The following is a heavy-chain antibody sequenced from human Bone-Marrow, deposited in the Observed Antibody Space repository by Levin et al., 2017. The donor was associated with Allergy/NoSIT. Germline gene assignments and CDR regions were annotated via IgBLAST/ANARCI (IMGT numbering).Heavy chain of an antibody. V-gene: IGHV1-18*01. Sequence: AASVKVSCKASGYTFTSYGISWVRQAPGQGLEWMGWISAYNGNTNYAQKLQGRVTMTTDTSTSTAYMELRSLRSDDTAVYYCARGRVAVAGMVLHVPAKENAFDIWGQGTMVTVSS. CDR1: GYTFTSYG. CDR2: ISAYNGNT. CDR3: ARGRVAVAGMVLHVPAKENAFDI. D-gene: IGHD6-19*01. J-gene: IGHJ3*02.